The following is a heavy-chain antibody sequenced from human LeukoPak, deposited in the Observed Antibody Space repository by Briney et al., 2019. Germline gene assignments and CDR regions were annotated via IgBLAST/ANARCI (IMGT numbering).Heavy chain of an antibody. CDR2: ISSSSSYI. V-gene: IGHV3-21*01. J-gene: IGHJ4*02. CDR3: ARDSARYCSGGSCPQGDY. Sequence: GGSLRLSCAASGFTFSSYSMNWVRQAPGKGLERVSSISSSSSYIYYADSVKGRFTISRDNAKNSLYLQMNSLRAEDTAVYYCARDSARYCSGGSCPQGDYWGQGTLVTVSS. D-gene: IGHD2-15*01. CDR1: GFTFSSYS.